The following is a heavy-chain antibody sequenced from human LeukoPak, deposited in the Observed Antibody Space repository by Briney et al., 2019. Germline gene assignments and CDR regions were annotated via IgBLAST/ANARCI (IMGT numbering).Heavy chain of an antibody. Sequence: ASVKVSCKASGYTFTGYHMHWVRQAPGQGLEWMGRINPNSGDTNYAQKFQGRVTMTRDTSISTAYMELSRLRSDDTAVYYCARARPTLAYCGGDCYSLAVLEGDAFDIWGQGTMVTVSS. D-gene: IGHD2-21*02. CDR1: GYTFTGYH. CDR3: ARARPTLAYCGGDCYSLAVLEGDAFDI. J-gene: IGHJ3*02. CDR2: INPNSGDT. V-gene: IGHV1-2*06.